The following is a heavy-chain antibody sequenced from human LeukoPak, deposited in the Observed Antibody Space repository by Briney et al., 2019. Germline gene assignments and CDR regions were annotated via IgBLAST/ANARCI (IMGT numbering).Heavy chain of an antibody. CDR1: GGSFSGYY. V-gene: IGHV4-34*01. CDR2: INHSGST. J-gene: IGHJ4*02. D-gene: IGHD2-2*01. Sequence: SETLSLTCAVYGGSFSGYYWSWIRQPPGKGLEWIGEINHSGSTSYNPSPKSRVTISVDTSKNQFSLKLSSVTAADTAVYYCALRPRSRYCSSTSCPRGYYFDYWGQGTLVTVSS. CDR3: ALRPRSRYCSSTSCPRGYYFDY.